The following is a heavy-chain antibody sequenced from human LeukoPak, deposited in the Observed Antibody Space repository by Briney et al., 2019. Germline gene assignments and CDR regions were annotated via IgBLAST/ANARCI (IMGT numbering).Heavy chain of an antibody. J-gene: IGHJ4*02. V-gene: IGHV3-11*01. CDR3: ARSRARIAAAVYYFDY. CDR2: ITNSGYTM. CDR1: GFPFDDYF. D-gene: IGHD6-13*01. Sequence: GGSLRLSCAAAGFPFDDYFMGWVRQAPGKGLEWISYITNSGYTMYYADSVRGRFTISKDNAKNSLFLHMSSLRAEDTAVYYCARSRARIAAAVYYFDYWGQGTPVTVSS.